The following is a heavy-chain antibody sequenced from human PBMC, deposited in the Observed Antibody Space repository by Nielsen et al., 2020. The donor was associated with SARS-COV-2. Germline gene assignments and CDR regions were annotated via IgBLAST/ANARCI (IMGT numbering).Heavy chain of an antibody. CDR2: INAYNGNT. V-gene: IGHV1-18*01. D-gene: IGHD2/OR15-2a*01. J-gene: IGHJ3*02. CDR1: GYTFSSYG. CDR3: ARPTFLPVARGSNSFDAFDM. Sequence: ASVKVSCKASGYTFSSYGITWVRQDPGQGLERMGWINAYNGNTNYAERFQGRVTMTTDTSTSTAYMELRSLRSGDTAVYYCARPTFLPVARGSNSFDAFDMWGQGTMVTVSS.